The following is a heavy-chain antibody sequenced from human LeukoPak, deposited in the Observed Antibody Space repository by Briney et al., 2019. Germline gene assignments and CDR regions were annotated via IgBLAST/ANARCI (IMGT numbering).Heavy chain of an antibody. Sequence: GGSLRLSCAASGFTFSSYSMNWVRQAPGKGLEWVSSISSSSSYIYYADSVKGRFPISRDNAKNSLYLQMNSLRAEDTAVYYCARVRSDYGDYGSLDYWGQGTLVTVSS. CDR3: ARVRSDYGDYGSLDY. V-gene: IGHV3-21*01. CDR1: GFTFSSYS. J-gene: IGHJ4*02. D-gene: IGHD4-17*01. CDR2: ISSSSSYI.